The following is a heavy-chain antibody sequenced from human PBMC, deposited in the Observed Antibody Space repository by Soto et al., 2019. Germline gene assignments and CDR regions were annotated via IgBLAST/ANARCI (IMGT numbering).Heavy chain of an antibody. J-gene: IGHJ3*01. D-gene: IGHD3-10*01. CDR1: GYTFTSYG. Sequence: ASVKVSCKASGYTFTSYGISWVRQAPGQGLEWMGWISAYNGNTNYAQKLQGRVTMTTDTSTSTAYMELRSLRSDDTAVYYCARGPPNDMVRGVEDLWGQGTMVTVSS. V-gene: IGHV1-18*01. CDR3: ARGPPNDMVRGVEDL. CDR2: ISAYNGNT.